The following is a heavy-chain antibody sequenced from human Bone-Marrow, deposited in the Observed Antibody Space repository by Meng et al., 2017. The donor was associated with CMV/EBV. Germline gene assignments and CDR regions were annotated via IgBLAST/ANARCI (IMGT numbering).Heavy chain of an antibody. V-gene: IGHV3-11*04. CDR3: ARDPSAPQYYYGMDV. Sequence: GGSLRLSCAASGFTFSDYYMSWIRQAPGKGLEWVSYISSSGSTIYYADSVKGRFTISRDNAKNSLYLQMNSLRAEDTAVYYCARDPSAPQYYYGMDVWGQRTTVTVSS. CDR1: GFTFSDYY. J-gene: IGHJ6*02. CDR2: ISSSGSTI.